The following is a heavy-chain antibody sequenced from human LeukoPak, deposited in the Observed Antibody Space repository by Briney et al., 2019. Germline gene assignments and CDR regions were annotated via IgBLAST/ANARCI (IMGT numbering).Heavy chain of an antibody. CDR2: IYYSGST. CDR3: ARARYSARFDP. D-gene: IGHD2-15*01. J-gene: IGHJ5*02. Sequence: SETLSLTCTVSGGSISSYYWSWIRQPPGKGLEWVGYIYYSGSTNYNPYLKSRVTISVDTSKNQCSLKLSSVTAADTAVYYCARARYSARFDPWGQGTLVTVS. V-gene: IGHV4-59*01. CDR1: GGSISSYY.